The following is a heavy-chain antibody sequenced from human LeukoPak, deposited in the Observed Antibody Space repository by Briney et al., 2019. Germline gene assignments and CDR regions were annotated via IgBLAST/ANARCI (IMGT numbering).Heavy chain of an antibody. CDR2: IYPGDSDT. J-gene: IGHJ4*02. V-gene: IGHV5-51*01. D-gene: IGHD3-9*01. CDR1: GYSFTSYW. Sequence: GESLKISCKGSGYSFTSYWIGWVRQMPGKGLEWMGIIYPGDSDTRYSPSFQGQVTISANKSLSPAYLQWSSLKASDTAMYYCARQLTYYDILMAEFHNCYGYLGQGTQGTGSS. CDR3: ARQLTYYDILMAEFHNCYGY.